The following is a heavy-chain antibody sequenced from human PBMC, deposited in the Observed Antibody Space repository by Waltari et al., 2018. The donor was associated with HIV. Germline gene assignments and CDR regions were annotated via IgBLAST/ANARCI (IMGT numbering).Heavy chain of an antibody. CDR1: GGTFSSYA. Sequence: QVQLVQSGAEVKKPGSSVKVSCKASGGTFSSYAISWVRQAPEQGLEWMGGIIPIFGTANYAQKFQGRVTITADISTSTAYMELSSLRSEDSAMYYCARDRGPLLFYFDYWGQGTLVTVSS. D-gene: IGHD2-8*02. CDR3: ARDRGPLLFYFDY. V-gene: IGHV1-69*06. CDR2: IIPIFGTA. J-gene: IGHJ4*02.